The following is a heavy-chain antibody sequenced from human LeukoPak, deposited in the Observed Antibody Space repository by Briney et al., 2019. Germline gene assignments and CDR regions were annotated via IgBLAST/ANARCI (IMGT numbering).Heavy chain of an antibody. Sequence: PGGSLRLSCAASGFTFSNYGMHWVRQAPGKGLEWLAVISYDGSNIYYADSVKGRFTISRDNSKKTLYLQMNSLRAEDTAVYYCAKRTCIPLAAYFDYWGQGTQVTVSS. J-gene: IGHJ4*02. V-gene: IGHV3-30*18. D-gene: IGHD6-19*01. CDR2: ISYDGSNI. CDR3: AKRTCIPLAAYFDY. CDR1: GFTFSNYG.